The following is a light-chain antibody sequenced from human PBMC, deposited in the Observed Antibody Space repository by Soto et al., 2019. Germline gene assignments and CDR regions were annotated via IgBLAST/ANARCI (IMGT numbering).Light chain of an antibody. CDR2: SDA. CDR1: QSINSY. V-gene: IGKV1-39*01. Sequence: DIQMTQSPASLSASVGDGVTITCRASQSINSYLNWYQQKPGKAPKLLIYSDASLQVGVASRCSSSGSGTDDSLSISSLQPDEFATYYCQQSYNTPLTFGQGTKVEIK. CDR3: QQSYNTPLT. J-gene: IGKJ1*01.